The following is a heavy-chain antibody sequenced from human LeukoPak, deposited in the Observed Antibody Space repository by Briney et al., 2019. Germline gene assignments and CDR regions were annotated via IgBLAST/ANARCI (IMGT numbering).Heavy chain of an antibody. Sequence: ASVKVSCKASGYTFTGYYMSWVRQAPGQGLEWMGWINPNSGGTNYAQKFQGRVTMTRDTSISTAYMELSRLRSDDTAVYYCARDDWYSSSCDYWGQGTLVTVSS. CDR1: GYTFTGYY. J-gene: IGHJ4*02. CDR2: INPNSGGT. CDR3: ARDDWYSSSCDY. D-gene: IGHD6-13*01. V-gene: IGHV1-2*02.